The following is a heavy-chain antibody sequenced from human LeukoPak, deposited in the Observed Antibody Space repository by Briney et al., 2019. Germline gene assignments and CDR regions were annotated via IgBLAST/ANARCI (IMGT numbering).Heavy chain of an antibody. D-gene: IGHD1-26*01. J-gene: IGHJ6*03. Sequence: GGSLRLSCAASGFTFGDYGMSWVRQVPGKGLEWVSGINWIGGSTGYADSVKGRFTISRDNAKNSLYLQMNSLRAEDTALYYCARVRGSYYIVYYYYYMDVWGKGTTVTVSS. CDR3: ARVRGSYYIVYYYYYMDV. CDR1: GFTFGDYG. CDR2: INWIGGST. V-gene: IGHV3-20*04.